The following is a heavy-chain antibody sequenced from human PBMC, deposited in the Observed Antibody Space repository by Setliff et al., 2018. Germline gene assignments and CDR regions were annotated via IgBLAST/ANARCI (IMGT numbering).Heavy chain of an antibody. V-gene: IGHV1-2*04. J-gene: IGHJ4*02. CDR2: INPNSGGT. CDR1: GYTFTGYY. D-gene: IGHD3-22*01. CDR3: ARRRYYYDSSGYRWGGFYLDY. Sequence: GASVKVSCKASGYTFTGYYMHWVRQAPGQGLEWMGWINPNSGGTNYAQKFQGWVTMTRDTSISTAYMELSRLRSDDTAVYYCARRRYYYDSSGYRWGGFYLDYWGQGTLVTVSS.